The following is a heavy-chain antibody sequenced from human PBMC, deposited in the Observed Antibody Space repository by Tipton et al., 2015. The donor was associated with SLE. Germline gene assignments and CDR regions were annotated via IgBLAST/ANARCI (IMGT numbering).Heavy chain of an antibody. V-gene: IGHV4-34*01. CDR3: ARGVAIYWITYYDFYMDV. J-gene: IGHJ6*03. CDR2: INHSGRI. D-gene: IGHD2-2*03. Sequence: TLSLTCTVSGGSINRRYWIWIRQPPGKGLEWIGDINHSGRIDYNPSLMSRVTISEATSKNQFSLTLTSVTAADTGVYYCARGVAIYWITYYDFYMDVWGKGTTVIVSS. CDR1: GGSINRRY.